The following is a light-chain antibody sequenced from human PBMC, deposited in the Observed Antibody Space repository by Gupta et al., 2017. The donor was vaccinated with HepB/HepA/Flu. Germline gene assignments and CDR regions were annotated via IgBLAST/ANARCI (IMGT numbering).Light chain of an antibody. Sequence: EFVLTQSPHFQFVTPTENFTIPCRASQSIGSTLDWYQQKPEQAPKLLINDASQHGTGVPSRFSGSGSGTDFTLTINRREAEDAATYYCQHRSSLPWTFGQGTKVEIK. CDR3: QHRSSLPWT. V-gene: IGKV6-21*01. CDR2: DAS. CDR1: QSIGST. J-gene: IGKJ1*01.